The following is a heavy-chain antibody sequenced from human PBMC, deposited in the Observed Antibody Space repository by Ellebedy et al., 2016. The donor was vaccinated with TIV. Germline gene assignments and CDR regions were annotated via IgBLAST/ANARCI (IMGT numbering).Heavy chain of an antibody. Sequence: GESLKISCAASGFTFSGYSMNWVRQAPGMGLEWVSYIHGSSGPIYYADSVKGRFTISRDNAKNSLYLQMTGLRADDTAVYYCARDGLNAWLDLWGHGTLVTVSS. V-gene: IGHV3-48*01. CDR1: GFTFSGYS. CDR3: ARDGLNAWLDL. J-gene: IGHJ5*02. CDR2: IHGSSGPI. D-gene: IGHD3-10*01.